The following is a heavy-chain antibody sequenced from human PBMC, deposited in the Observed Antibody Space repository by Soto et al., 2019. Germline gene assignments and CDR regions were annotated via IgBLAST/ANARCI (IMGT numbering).Heavy chain of an antibody. J-gene: IGHJ4*02. V-gene: IGHV4-39*01. CDR3: ARHLGEGYFDY. Sequence: SETLSLTCTVSGDSISSSTYFWGWVRQPPGKGLEWIGSIFYSGSTYYNPSLKSRVTISVDTSKNHFSLKLNSVTAADTAVFYCARHLGEGYFDYWGQRTLVTVS. CDR1: GDSISSSTYF. CDR2: IFYSGST.